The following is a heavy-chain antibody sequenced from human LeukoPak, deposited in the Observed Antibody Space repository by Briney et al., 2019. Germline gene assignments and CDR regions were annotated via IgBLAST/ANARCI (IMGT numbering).Heavy chain of an antibody. V-gene: IGHV5-51*01. CDR3: ARRDYDILTGYAYYFDY. D-gene: IGHD3-9*01. CDR1: RYSFTSYW. Sequence: GESLKISCKGSRYSFTSYWIGWVRQMPGKGLEWMGIIYPGDSDTRYSPSFQGQVTISADKSISTAYLQWSSLKASDTAMYYCARRDYDILTGYAYYFDYWGQGTLVTVSS. J-gene: IGHJ4*02. CDR2: IYPGDSDT.